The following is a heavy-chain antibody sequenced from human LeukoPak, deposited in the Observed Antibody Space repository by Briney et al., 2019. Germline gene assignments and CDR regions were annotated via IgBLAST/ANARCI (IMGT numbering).Heavy chain of an antibody. CDR3: AKDIAQGYTFGSIEQDY. J-gene: IGHJ4*02. CDR1: GLTFSRYA. Sequence: GGSPRLSCAVSGLTFSRYAMGWVRQAPGKGLEWVSAISESGSGTYYADSVKGRFTISRDNSKDTLSLQMNSLRAEDTAVYYCAKDIAQGYTFGSIEQDYWGQGTLVTVSS. CDR2: ISESGSGT. V-gene: IGHV3-23*01. D-gene: IGHD5-18*01.